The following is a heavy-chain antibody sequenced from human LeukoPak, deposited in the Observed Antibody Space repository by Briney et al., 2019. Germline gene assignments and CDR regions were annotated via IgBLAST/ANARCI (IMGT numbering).Heavy chain of an antibody. D-gene: IGHD3-22*01. CDR1: GASINNNF. CDR3: ARHRDYYDT. V-gene: IGHV4-59*08. Sequence: SETLSLTCTVSGASINNNFWTWIRQPPGKGLEWIGYIYSSGSANYNPSLKSRVIISADTSKNQISRNLTSVTAADTAVYFYARHRDYYDTWGHGTLVTVSS. J-gene: IGHJ4*01. CDR2: IYSSGSA.